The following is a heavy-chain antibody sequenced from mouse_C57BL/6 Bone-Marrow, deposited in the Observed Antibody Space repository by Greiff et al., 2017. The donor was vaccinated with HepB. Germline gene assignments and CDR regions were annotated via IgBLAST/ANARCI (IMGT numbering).Heavy chain of an antibody. CDR3: SSITTVVATDY. V-gene: IGHV1-55*01. Sequence: QVQLQQPGAELAKPGASVKMSCKASGYTFTSYWITWVKQRPGQGLEWIGDIYPGSGSTNYNEKFKSKATLTVDTSSSTAYMQLSSLTSEDSAVYYCSSITTVVATDYWGQGTTLTVSS. CDR1: GYTFTSYW. D-gene: IGHD1-1*01. J-gene: IGHJ2*01. CDR2: IYPGSGST.